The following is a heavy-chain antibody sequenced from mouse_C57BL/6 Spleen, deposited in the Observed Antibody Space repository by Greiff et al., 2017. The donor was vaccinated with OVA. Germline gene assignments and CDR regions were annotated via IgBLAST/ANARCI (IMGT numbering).Heavy chain of an antibody. D-gene: IGHD2-10*01. V-gene: IGHV3-6*01. CDR2: ISYDGSN. J-gene: IGHJ4*01. CDR1: GYSITSGYY. CDR3: ARGGLLSPMDY. Sequence: EVQLVESGPGLVKPSQSLSLTCSVTGYSITSGYYWNWIRQFPGNKLEWMGYISYDGSNNYNPSLKNRISITRDTSKNQFFLKLNSVTTEDTATYYCARGGLLSPMDYWGQGTSVTVSS.